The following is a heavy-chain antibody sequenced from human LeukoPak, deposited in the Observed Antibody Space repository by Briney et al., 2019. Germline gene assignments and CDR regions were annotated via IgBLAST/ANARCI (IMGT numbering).Heavy chain of an antibody. CDR1: GFTFSSYS. Sequence: PGGSLRLSCAASGFTFSSYSMNWVRQAPGKGLEWVSYISSSSSTIYYADSVKGRFTISRDNAKNSLYLQMNGLRAEDTAVYYCARSFQLLWFGELLSNYFDYWGQGTLVTVSS. CDR3: ARSFQLLWFGELLSNYFDY. J-gene: IGHJ4*02. V-gene: IGHV3-48*01. CDR2: ISSSSSTI. D-gene: IGHD3-10*01.